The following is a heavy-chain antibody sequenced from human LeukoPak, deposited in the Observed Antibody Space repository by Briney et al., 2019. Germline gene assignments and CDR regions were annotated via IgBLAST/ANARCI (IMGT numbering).Heavy chain of an antibody. CDR3: AGATSSYCGDDCYSVYRHMDV. V-gene: IGHV3-30-3*01. D-gene: IGHD2-21*01. CDR1: GFTFSTYS. Sequence: GGSLRLSCATSGFTFSTYSMYWVRQTPGKGLEWVAVMSNDGTSEYYADSVKGRFTISRDNSEKTLYLQMNSLRAEDTAVYYCAGATSSYCGDDCYSVYRHMDVWGKGPRPPSP. CDR2: MSNDGTSE. J-gene: IGHJ6*03.